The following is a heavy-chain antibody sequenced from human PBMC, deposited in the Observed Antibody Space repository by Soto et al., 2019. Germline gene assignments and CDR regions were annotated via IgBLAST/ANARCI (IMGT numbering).Heavy chain of an antibody. J-gene: IGHJ6*02. CDR1: GYPFTNYY. CDR2: INPSSGST. CDR3: ARDANYALTFHYFGMDV. Sequence: QVQLVQSGAEVKKPGASVKVSCKASGYPFTNYYIHWVRQAPGQGPEWMGIINPSSGSTSSAQKFPGRLSLTRDTSASTVFMDLSGLSSEDTAVYYCARDANYALTFHYFGMDVWGQGTTVTVSS. D-gene: IGHD1-7*01. V-gene: IGHV1-46*01.